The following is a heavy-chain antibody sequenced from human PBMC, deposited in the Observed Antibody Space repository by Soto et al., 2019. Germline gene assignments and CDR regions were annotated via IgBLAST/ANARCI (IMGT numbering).Heavy chain of an antibody. J-gene: IGHJ6*02. CDR1: GGTFSSYA. CDR3: ASGGHIAVAGLDYYYYGMDV. CDR2: IIPIFGTA. Sequence: SVKVSSKASGGTFSSYAISWVRQAPGQGLEWMGGIIPIFGTANYAQKFQGRVTITADESTSTAYMELSSLRSEDTAVYYCASGGHIAVAGLDYYYYGMDVWGQGTTVTVSS. V-gene: IGHV1-69*13. D-gene: IGHD6-19*01.